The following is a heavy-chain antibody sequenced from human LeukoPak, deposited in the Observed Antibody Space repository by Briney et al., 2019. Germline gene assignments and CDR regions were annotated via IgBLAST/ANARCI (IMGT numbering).Heavy chain of an antibody. D-gene: IGHD3-22*01. J-gene: IGHJ4*02. V-gene: IGHV3-23*01. CDR3: AKATRITMIVVVRYYFDY. Sequence: GGSLRLSCAASGFTFSSYAMSGVRQAPGKGLEWVSAISGSGGSTYYADSVKGRFTISRDNSKNTLYLQMNSLRAEDTAVYYCAKATRITMIVVVRYYFDYWGQGTLVTVSS. CDR1: GFTFSSYA. CDR2: ISGSGGST.